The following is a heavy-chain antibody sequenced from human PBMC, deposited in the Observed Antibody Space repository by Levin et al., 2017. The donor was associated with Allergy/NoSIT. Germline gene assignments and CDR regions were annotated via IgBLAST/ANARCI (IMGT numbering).Heavy chain of an antibody. J-gene: IGHJ6*03. D-gene: IGHD2-21*02. Sequence: GGSLRLSCAASGFNFNYYSMHWVRQSPGKGLEWVSSITSGSNYINYADSVKGRFTVSRNNANNSLFLQMNSLRAEDTAVYYCASGPDDSVTAHFNYMDVWGRGTTVTVSS. CDR1: GFNFNYYS. CDR3: ASGPDDSVTAHFNYMDV. V-gene: IGHV3-21*01. CDR2: ITSGSNYI.